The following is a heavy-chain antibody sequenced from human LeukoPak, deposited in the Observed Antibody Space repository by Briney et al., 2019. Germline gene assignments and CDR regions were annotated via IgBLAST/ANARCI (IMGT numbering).Heavy chain of an antibody. CDR2: INPNSGGT. D-gene: IGHD6-19*01. CDR1: GYTFTGYY. Sequence: ASVKVSCKASGYTFTGYYMHWVRQAPGQGLEWMGWINPNSGGTNYAQKFQGRVTMTRDTSISTAYMELSRLRSDDTAVYYCARAPPIAVAGTDYWGQGTLVTVSS. V-gene: IGHV1-2*02. J-gene: IGHJ4*02. CDR3: ARAPPIAVAGTDY.